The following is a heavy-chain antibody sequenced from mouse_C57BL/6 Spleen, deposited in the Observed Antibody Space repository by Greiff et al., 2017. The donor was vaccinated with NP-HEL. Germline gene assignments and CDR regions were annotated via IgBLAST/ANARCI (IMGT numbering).Heavy chain of an antibody. D-gene: IGHD2-4*01. J-gene: IGHJ4*01. Sequence: QVQLQQPGAELVRPGSSVKLSCKASGYTFTSYWMDWVKQRPGQGLEWIGNIYPSDSETHYNQKFKDKATLTVDKSSSTACMQLKSLTSEDSAVYYCARGYDYDGYAMDYWGQGTSVTVSS. CDR1: GYTFTSYW. CDR3: ARGYDYDGYAMDY. CDR2: IYPSDSET. V-gene: IGHV1-61*01.